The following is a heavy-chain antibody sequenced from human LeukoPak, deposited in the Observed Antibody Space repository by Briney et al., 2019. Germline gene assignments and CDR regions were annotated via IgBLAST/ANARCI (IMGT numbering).Heavy chain of an antibody. CDR1: GSSISSYY. V-gene: IGHV4-59*01. J-gene: IGHJ3*02. CDR3: ARATIATILIDI. D-gene: IGHD5-24*01. Sequence: SETLSLTCTVSGSSISSYYRSWIRQPPGKGLEWIGYIYYSGSTNYNPSLKSRVTISVDTSKNQYSLKLSSVTAADTAVYYCARATIATILIDIWGQGTMVTVSS. CDR2: IYYSGST.